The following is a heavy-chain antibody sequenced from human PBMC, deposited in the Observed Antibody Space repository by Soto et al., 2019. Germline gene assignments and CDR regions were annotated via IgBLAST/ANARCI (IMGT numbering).Heavy chain of an antibody. CDR2: IKNDGTA. Sequence: GGSLRLSCAASGFTFSKFWMHWVRHAPGKGLVWVSRIKNDGTASYADSVEGRFTISRDNSKNMLYLQMNSLRVEDTALYYCARDGIGGTAFRGCIDYSGQGSLVTVSS. D-gene: IGHD1-1*01. J-gene: IGHJ4*02. V-gene: IGHV3-74*01. CDR3: ARDGIGGTAFRGCIDY. CDR1: GFTFSKFW.